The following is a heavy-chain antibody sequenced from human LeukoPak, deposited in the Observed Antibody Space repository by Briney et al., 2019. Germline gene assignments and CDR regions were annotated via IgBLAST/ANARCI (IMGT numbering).Heavy chain of an antibody. CDR2: ISGSGGST. V-gene: IGHV3-23*01. CDR3: AKDMAPHGYFGFDY. D-gene: IGHD6-25*01. Sequence: GGSLRLSCAASGFTFSSYAMSWVRQAPGKRLEWVSGISGSGGSTYYAGSVKGRFTISRDSSKNTLYLQINSLRAEDTALYYCAKDMAPHGYFGFDYWGQGTLVTVSS. J-gene: IGHJ4*02. CDR1: GFTFSSYA.